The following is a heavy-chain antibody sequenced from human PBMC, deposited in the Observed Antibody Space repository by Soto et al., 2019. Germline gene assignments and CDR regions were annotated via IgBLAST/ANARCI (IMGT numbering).Heavy chain of an antibody. CDR3: AGGRGYGDRLGYYYYYYGMDV. V-gene: IGHV4-4*07. CDR2: IYTSGST. J-gene: IGHJ6*02. Sequence: QVQLQESGPGLVKPSETLSLTCTVSGGSISSYYWSWIRQPAGKGLEWIGRIYTSGSTNYNPSLKSRVTMSVDTSKTQFSLKLSSVTAADTAVYYCAGGRGYGDRLGYYYYYYGMDVWGQGTTVTVSS. CDR1: GGSISSYY. D-gene: IGHD4-17*01.